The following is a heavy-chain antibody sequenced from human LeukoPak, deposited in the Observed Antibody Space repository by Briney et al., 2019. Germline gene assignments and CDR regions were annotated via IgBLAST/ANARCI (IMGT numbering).Heavy chain of an antibody. CDR2: TFYRSKWYN. V-gene: IGHV6-1*01. J-gene: IGHJ5*02. CDR3: ARGAPRNWFDP. Sequence: SQTLSLTRAISGDSVSSNNAAWNWIRQSPSGGVEWLVRTFYRSKWYNDYAVALESRITINPDTSKNQFSLQLNSVTPEDTAVYYCARGAPRNWFDPWGQGTLVTVSS. CDR1: GDSVSSNNAA.